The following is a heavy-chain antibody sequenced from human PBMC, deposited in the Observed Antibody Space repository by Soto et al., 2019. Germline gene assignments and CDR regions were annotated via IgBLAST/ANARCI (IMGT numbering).Heavy chain of an antibody. CDR3: VRDMVATPDDYCYYAVDV. J-gene: IGHJ6*02. D-gene: IGHD5-12*01. Sequence: ASVKVSCKPSGYSFTAYRLHWVRQAPGQGLEWMGWHNPQNGETSYARKFRDRVTMTSDTSITTAYMDLTRLTSDDTATYYCVRDMVATPDDYCYYAVDVWGQGTTVTVYS. CDR1: GYSFTAYR. CDR2: HNPQNGET. V-gene: IGHV1-2*02.